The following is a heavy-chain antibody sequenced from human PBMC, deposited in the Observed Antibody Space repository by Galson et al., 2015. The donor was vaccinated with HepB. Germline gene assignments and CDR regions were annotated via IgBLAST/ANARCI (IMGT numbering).Heavy chain of an antibody. J-gene: IGHJ3*02. D-gene: IGHD2-2*01. CDR2: MNPNSGNT. V-gene: IGHV1-8*01. Sequence: SVKVSCKASGYTFTSYDINWVRQATGQGLEWMGWMNPNSGNTGYAQKFQGRVTMTRNTSISTAYMELSSLRSEDTAVYYCARGFPYCSSTSCSDAFDIWGQGTMVTVSS. CDR3: ARGFPYCSSTSCSDAFDI. CDR1: GYTFTSYD.